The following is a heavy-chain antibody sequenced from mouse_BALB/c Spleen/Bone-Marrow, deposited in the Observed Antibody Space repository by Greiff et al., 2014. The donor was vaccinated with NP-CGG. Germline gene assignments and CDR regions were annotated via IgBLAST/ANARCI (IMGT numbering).Heavy chain of an antibody. J-gene: IGHJ3*01. CDR2: IWAGGST. D-gene: IGHD1-1*02. Sequence: VPLVESGPGLVAPSPRLSITCPVSGFSFTRYGVHWVRQPPGPGLEWLGVIWAGGSTNYNSALMSRLSISKDNSKSQVFLKMNSLQTDDTAMYYCARVWSEGFAYWGQGTLVTVSA. CDR1: GFSFTRYG. CDR3: ARVWSEGFAY. V-gene: IGHV2-9*02.